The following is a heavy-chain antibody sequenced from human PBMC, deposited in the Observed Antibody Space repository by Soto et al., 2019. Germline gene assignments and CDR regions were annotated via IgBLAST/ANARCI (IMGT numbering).Heavy chain of an antibody. Sequence: SVKVSCKASGGTFSSYTISWVRQAPGQGLEWMGRIIPILGIANYAQKFQGRVTITADKSTSTAYMELSSLRSEDTAVYYCARDHYDSLLAFDIWGQATMVTVS. J-gene: IGHJ3*02. D-gene: IGHD4-17*01. CDR1: GGTFSSYT. V-gene: IGHV1-69*04. CDR3: ARDHYDSLLAFDI. CDR2: IIPILGIA.